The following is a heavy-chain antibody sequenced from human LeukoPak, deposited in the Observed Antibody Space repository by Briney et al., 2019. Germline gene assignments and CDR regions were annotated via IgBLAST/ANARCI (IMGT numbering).Heavy chain of an antibody. CDR1: GFTFSSYA. D-gene: IGHD5-18*01. V-gene: IGHV3-23*01. CDR2: VSGSGSST. CDR3: AKDRAAGYSYGFFDS. Sequence: PGGSLRLSCAASGFTFSSYAMSWVRQAPGKGLEWVSAVSGSGSSTYYADSVKGRFTISRDNSKNTLSLQINNLRAEDTAVYYCAKDRAAGYSYGFFDSWGQGTLVTVSS. J-gene: IGHJ4*02.